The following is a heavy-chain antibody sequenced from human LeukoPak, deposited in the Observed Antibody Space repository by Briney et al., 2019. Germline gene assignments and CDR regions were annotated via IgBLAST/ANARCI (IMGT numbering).Heavy chain of an antibody. Sequence: GGSLRLSCTASGFTFGDYAMNWFRQAPGKGLEWVGFIRSKPYSGTAEYAASVKGRFTISRDDSKNTLYLQMNSLKTEDTAVYYCTTDNRRDGYRDWGQGTLVTVSS. J-gene: IGHJ4*02. D-gene: IGHD5-24*01. CDR1: GFTFGDYA. CDR3: TTDNRRDGYRD. CDR2: IRSKPYSGTA. V-gene: IGHV3-49*03.